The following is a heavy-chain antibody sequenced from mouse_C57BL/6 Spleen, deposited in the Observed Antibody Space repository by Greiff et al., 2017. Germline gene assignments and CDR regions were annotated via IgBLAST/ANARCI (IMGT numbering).Heavy chain of an antibody. J-gene: IGHJ2*01. CDR1: GFTFSDYG. D-gene: IGHD1-1*02. CDR2: ISSGSSTI. CDR3: ARPGGSDLFDY. V-gene: IGHV5-17*01. Sequence: EVKLMESGGGLVKPGGSLKLSCAASGFTFSDYGMHWVRQAPEKGLEWVAYISSGSSTIYYADTVKGRFTISRDNAKNTLFLQMTSLRSEDTAMYYCARPGGSDLFDYWGQGTTLTVSS.